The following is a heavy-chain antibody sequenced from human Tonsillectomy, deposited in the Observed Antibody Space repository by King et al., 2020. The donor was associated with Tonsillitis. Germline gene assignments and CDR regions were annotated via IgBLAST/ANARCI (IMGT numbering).Heavy chain of an antibody. CDR2: IKPGGRGK. V-gene: IGHV3-7*01. CDR1: GFTFRNYW. CDR3: ARDLRSGQD. J-gene: IGHJ4*02. Sequence: VQLVEAGGALVQPGGALRLSCAASGFTFRNYWFSWVRPASGKGLGWVGNIKPGGRGKNYVDFLEGRFTISRDNAKNALYLQLNSLRAEDTGVYYCARDLRSGQDWGQGTLVTVSS. D-gene: IGHD3-10*01.